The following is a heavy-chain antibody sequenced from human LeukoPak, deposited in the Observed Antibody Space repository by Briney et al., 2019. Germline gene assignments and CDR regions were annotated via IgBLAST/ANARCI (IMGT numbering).Heavy chain of an antibody. J-gene: IGHJ6*02. CDR1: GGTFSSFG. CDR2: IIPILGIA. D-gene: IGHD3-9*01. V-gene: IGHV1-69*04. Sequence: SVKVSCKASGGTFSSFGFSWVRQAPGQGLEWMGRIIPILGIANYAQKFQGRVTITADKSTSTAYMELSSLRSEDTAVYYCARGPRKGYDSLTSDYYYGMGVWGQGTTVTVSS. CDR3: ARGPRKGYDSLTSDYYYGMGV.